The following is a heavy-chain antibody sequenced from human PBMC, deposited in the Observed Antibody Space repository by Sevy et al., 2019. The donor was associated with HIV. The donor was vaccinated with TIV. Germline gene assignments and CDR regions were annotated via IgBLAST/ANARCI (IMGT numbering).Heavy chain of an antibody. Sequence: SETLSLTCAVSGYSISSGYYWGWIRQPPGKGLEWIGSIYHGGSTYYNPSLKSRVTISVDTSKNQCSLKLSSVTAADTAVYYCARARYYDSSAYYYFDYWGQGTLVTVSS. CDR1: GYSISSGYY. D-gene: IGHD3-22*01. CDR3: ARARYYDSSAYYYFDY. J-gene: IGHJ4*02. CDR2: IYHGGST. V-gene: IGHV4-38-2*01.